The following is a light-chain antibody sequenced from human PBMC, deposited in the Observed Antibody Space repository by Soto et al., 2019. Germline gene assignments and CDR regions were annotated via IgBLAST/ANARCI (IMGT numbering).Light chain of an antibody. CDR1: QTIASN. V-gene: IGKV3-15*01. J-gene: IGKJ2*01. CDR2: GAS. Sequence: EIVMTQSPASLSVSPGDGATLSCRASQTIASNLAWYQQKPGQGPRLLIHGASTRAPGVPARFSGSGSGTDFTLTISSLQSEDFAVYYCQHYHNWPPQYTFGEGTKLQI. CDR3: QHYHNWPPQYT.